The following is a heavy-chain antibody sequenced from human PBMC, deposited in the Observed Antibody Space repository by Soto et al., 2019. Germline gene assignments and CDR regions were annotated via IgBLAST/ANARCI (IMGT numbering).Heavy chain of an antibody. CDR3: AKDRPGSGSPMPYFDY. V-gene: IGHV3-23*01. J-gene: IGHJ4*02. CDR1: GIIFSNYD. CDR2: ISGSGGDT. Sequence: PGGSLRLSCAASGIIFSNYDMSWVRQAPGKGLEWVSGISGSGGDTYNADSVKGRFTISRDNSKNTLYLQMNSLRAEDTAVYYCAKDRPGSGSPMPYFDYWGQGTLVTVSS. D-gene: IGHD3-10*01.